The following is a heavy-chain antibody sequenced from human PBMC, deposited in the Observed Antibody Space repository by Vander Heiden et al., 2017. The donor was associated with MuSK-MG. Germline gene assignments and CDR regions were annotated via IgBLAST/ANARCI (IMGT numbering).Heavy chain of an antibody. CDR1: GFSLSTSGVG. Sequence: QITLKESGPTLVKPTQTLTLTCTFSGFSLSTSGVGVGWIRQPPGKALEWLALIYWDDDKRYSPSLKSRLTITKDTSKNQVVLTMTNMDPVDTATYYCALAPGGGCSGGSCYDNDAFDIWGQGTMVTVSS. J-gene: IGHJ3*02. CDR3: ALAPGGGCSGGSCYDNDAFDI. CDR2: IYWDDDK. V-gene: IGHV2-5*02. D-gene: IGHD2-15*01.